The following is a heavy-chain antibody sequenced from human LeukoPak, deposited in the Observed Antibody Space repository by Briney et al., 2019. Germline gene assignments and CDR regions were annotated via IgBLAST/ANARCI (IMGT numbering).Heavy chain of an antibody. V-gene: IGHV3-7*04. CDR3: VRVGPPNAGSFDL. Sequence: PGGSLRLSCVASGFPFSRDWMSWVRQAPGRGLEWVANIRQEGSETHYVDSVKGRFIVSRDNARDSLYLQMNSRRVDDTAMYYCVRVGPPNAGSFDLWGQGSLVTVAS. CDR2: IRQEGSET. CDR1: GFPFSRDW. D-gene: IGHD3-10*01. J-gene: IGHJ1*01.